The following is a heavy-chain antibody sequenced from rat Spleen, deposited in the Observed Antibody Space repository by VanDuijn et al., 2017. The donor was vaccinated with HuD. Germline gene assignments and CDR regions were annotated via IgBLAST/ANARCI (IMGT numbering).Heavy chain of an antibody. Sequence: EVQLVESGGGLVQPGRSLKLSCAASGFTFSDYYMAWVRQAPTKGLEWVATISYDGSSTYYPDSVKGRFTISRDNAKSTLYLQMNSLRSEDTATYYCTRDGYYPFAYWGQGTLVTVSS. CDR1: GFTFSDYY. CDR3: TRDGYYPFAY. J-gene: IGHJ3*01. V-gene: IGHV5-20*01. CDR2: ISYDGSST. D-gene: IGHD1-12*03.